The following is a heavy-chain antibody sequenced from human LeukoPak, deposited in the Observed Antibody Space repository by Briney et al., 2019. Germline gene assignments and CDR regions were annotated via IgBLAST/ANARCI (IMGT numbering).Heavy chain of an antibody. CDR3: ARGGDYYDSSGYYHFDY. Sequence: SETLSLTCAVYGGSFSGYYWSWIRQPPGKGVEWIGEINHSGSTNYNPSLKSRVTISVDTSKNQFSLKLSSVTAADTAVYYCARGGDYYDSSGYYHFDYWGQGTLVTVSS. V-gene: IGHV4-34*01. D-gene: IGHD3-22*01. CDR2: INHSGST. J-gene: IGHJ4*02. CDR1: GGSFSGYY.